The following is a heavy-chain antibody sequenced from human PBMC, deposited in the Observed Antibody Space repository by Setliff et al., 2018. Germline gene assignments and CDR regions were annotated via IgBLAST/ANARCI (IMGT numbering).Heavy chain of an antibody. CDR2: IYFGGNT. D-gene: IGHD1-26*01. V-gene: IGHV4-39*07. J-gene: IGHJ3*02. CDR1: GGSISDNCYF. CDR3: ARDASASDGRNAFDI. Sequence: SSETLSLTCTVPGGSISDNCYFWGWVRQPPGKGLEWIGNIYFGGNTYFNPSFKSRVTMSIDTSNSQFSLKLSSVTAADTAIYYCARDASASDGRNAFDIWGQGTMVTVSS.